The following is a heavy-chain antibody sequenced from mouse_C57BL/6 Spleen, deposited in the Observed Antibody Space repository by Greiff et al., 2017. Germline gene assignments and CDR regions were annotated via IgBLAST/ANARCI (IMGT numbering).Heavy chain of an antibody. V-gene: IGHV7-3*01. J-gene: IGHJ4*01. Sequence: EVMLVESGGGLVQPGGSLSLSCAASGFTFTDYYMSWVRQPPGKALEWLGFIRNKANGYTTEYSASVKGRFTISRDNSQSILYLQMNALRAEDSATYDCARCGEYDGGGYYAMDYWGQGTSVTVSS. CDR3: ARCGEYDGGGYYAMDY. CDR2: IRNKANGYTT. D-gene: IGHD2-14*01. CDR1: GFTFTDYY.